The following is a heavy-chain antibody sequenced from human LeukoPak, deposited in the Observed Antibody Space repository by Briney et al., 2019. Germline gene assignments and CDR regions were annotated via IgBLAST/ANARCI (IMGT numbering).Heavy chain of an antibody. CDR3: AKGLLTKTHGISWDPFDS. CDR2: ISGPGSTT. Sequence: PGGSLRLSCAASGSTFSGYAMTWVRQAPGKGLEWVATISGPGSTTYYADSVKGRFTISRDNSQNTLYLQMNSLRVEDTAIYYCAKGLLTKTHGISWDPFDSWGQGTLVSVSS. J-gene: IGHJ4*02. D-gene: IGHD6-13*01. CDR1: GSTFSGYA. V-gene: IGHV3-23*01.